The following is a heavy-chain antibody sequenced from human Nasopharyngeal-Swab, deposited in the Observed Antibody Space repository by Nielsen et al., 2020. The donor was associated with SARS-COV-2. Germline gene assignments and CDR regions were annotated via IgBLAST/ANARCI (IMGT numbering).Heavy chain of an antibody. CDR2: IKSKTDGGTT. CDR1: GFTFSNSW. CDR3: TTDPYQLLSTTPNWFDP. V-gene: IGHV3-15*01. D-gene: IGHD2-2*01. Sequence: GESLKISCAASGFTFSNSWMSWVRQAPGKGLEWVGRIKSKTDGGTTDYAAPVKGRFTISRDDSKNTLYLQMNSLKTEDTAVYYCTTDPYQLLSTTPNWFDPWGQGTLVTVSS. J-gene: IGHJ5*02.